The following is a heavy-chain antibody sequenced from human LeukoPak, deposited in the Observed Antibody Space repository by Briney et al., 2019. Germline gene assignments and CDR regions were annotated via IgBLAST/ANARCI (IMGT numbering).Heavy chain of an antibody. CDR2: TYYRSEWYN. CDR3: ARASGYSSSWQRGRVFHFDY. D-gene: IGHD6-13*01. V-gene: IGHV6-1*01. CDR1: GDSVSSNSAA. J-gene: IGHJ4*02. Sequence: SQTLSLTCAISGDSVSSNSAAWNWIRQPPSRGLEWLGRTYYRSEWYNDYAVSVKSRITINPDTSKNQFSLQLNSVTPEDTAVYYCARASGYSSSWQRGRVFHFDYWGQGTLVTVSS.